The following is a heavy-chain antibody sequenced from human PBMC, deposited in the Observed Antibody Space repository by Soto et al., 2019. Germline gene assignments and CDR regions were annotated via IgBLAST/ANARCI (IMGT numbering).Heavy chain of an antibody. CDR1: GGSISSRGYY. V-gene: IGHV4-39*01. CDR3: ATTNWFAP. CDR2: IYYSGST. Sequence: QLQLQESGPGLVKPSETLSLTCTVSGGSISSRGYYWGWIRQPPGKGLEWIGTIYYSGSTYYNPPVKRRVSISVGTSQNQFSLTLSSVTAADPAVYYCATTNWFAPWGQGTLVTVSS. J-gene: IGHJ5*02.